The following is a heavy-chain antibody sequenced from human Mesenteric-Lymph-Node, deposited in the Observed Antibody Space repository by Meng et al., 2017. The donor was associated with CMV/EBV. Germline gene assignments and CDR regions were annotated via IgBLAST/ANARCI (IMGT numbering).Heavy chain of an antibody. V-gene: IGHV3-23*01. CDR2: ISGSGGRT. D-gene: IGHD2-2*02. J-gene: IGHJ6*02. Sequence: GESLKISCAASAFTFSTYAMSWVRQAPGKGLQWVSSISGSGGRTYYADSVKGRFTISSDNSKNALYLQMNGLRAEDTAVYYCARDGGLYAMDVWGQGTTVTVSS. CDR3: ARDGGLYAMDV. CDR1: AFTFSTYA.